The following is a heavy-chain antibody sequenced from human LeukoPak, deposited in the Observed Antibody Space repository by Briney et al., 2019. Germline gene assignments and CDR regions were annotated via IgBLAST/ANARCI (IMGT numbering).Heavy chain of an antibody. CDR1: GFTVSTNY. Sequence: PGGSLRLSCAASGFTVSTNYMSWVRQAPGEGLEGVSVIYSGDTTYYADSVKGRFTISRDNSKNTVYLQMSSLRAEDTAVYYCARATFWSGYQRDSWYMDVWGKGTPVTVSS. J-gene: IGHJ6*03. CDR2: IYSGDTT. CDR3: ARATFWSGYQRDSWYMDV. V-gene: IGHV3-66*02. D-gene: IGHD3-3*01.